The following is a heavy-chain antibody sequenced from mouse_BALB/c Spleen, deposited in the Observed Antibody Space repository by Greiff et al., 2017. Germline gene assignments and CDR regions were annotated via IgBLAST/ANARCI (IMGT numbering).Heavy chain of an antibody. CDR3: NARALITTVTSYAMDY. D-gene: IGHD1-1*01. V-gene: IGHV14-4*02. CDR1: GFNIKDYY. J-gene: IGHJ4*01. CDR2: IDPENGDT. Sequence: EVKLQESGAELVRSGASVKLSCTASGFNIKDYYMHWVKQRPEQGLEWIGWIDPENGDTEYAPKFQGKATMTADTSSNTAYLQLSSLTSEDTAVYYCNARALITTVTSYAMDYWGQGTSVTVSS.